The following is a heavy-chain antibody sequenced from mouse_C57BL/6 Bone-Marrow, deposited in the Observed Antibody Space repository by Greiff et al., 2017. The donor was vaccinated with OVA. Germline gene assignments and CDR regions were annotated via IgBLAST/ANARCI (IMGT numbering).Heavy chain of an antibody. D-gene: IGHD2-9*01. J-gene: IGHJ3*01. V-gene: IGHV1-64*01. CDR2: IHPNSGST. CDR3: APYYGYDGFAY. CDR1: GYTFTSYW. Sequence: QVQLQQPGAELVKPGASVKLSCKASGYTFTSYWMHWVKQRPGQGLEWIGMIHPNSGSTNYNEKFKSKATLTVDKSSSTAYMQLSSLTSEDSAVYYCAPYYGYDGFAYWGQGTLVTVSA.